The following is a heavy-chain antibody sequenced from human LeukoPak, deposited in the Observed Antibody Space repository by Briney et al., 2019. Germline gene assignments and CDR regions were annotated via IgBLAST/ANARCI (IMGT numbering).Heavy chain of an antibody. CDR3: ARHFYGDY. D-gene: IGHD3-10*01. CDR1: GGSISSSSYY. J-gene: IGHJ4*02. CDR2: IYYSGST. V-gene: IGHV4-39*01. Sequence: PSETLSLTCTVSGGSISSSSYYWGWIRQPPGKGLEWIGSIYYSGSTYYNPSLKSRVTISVDTSKNQFSLKPSSVTAADTAVYYCARHFYGDYWGQGTLVTVSS.